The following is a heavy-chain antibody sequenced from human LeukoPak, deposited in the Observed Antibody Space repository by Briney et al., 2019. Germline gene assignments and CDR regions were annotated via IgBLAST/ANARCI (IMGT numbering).Heavy chain of an antibody. CDR1: GFTFGDYY. V-gene: IGHV3-11*04. CDR2: ISISSSTR. CDR3: AREVYYGSARRIDY. Sequence: TGGSLRPSCAASGFTFGDYYMSWIRQAPGKGLEWVSYISISSSTRDYADSVKGRFTISRDNAKNSLYLQMNSLRVDDTAVYYCAREVYYGSARRIDYWGQGTLVTISS. D-gene: IGHD3-10*01. J-gene: IGHJ4*02.